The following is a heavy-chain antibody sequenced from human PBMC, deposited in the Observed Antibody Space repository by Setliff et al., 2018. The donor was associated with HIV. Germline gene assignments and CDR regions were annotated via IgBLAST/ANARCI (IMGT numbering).Heavy chain of an antibody. V-gene: IGHV1-69*13. Sequence: GASVKVSCKVSGYTLTEVSIHWVRQAPGQGLEWMGGIIPIFGTVKYPLKFQGRVTITADDSTSTAYMGLSSLRSEDTAVYYCANLAYCSGDCYSTGASDIWGQGTMVTVSS. CDR1: GYTLTEVS. CDR3: ANLAYCSGDCYSTGASDI. CDR2: IIPIFGTV. D-gene: IGHD2-21*01. J-gene: IGHJ3*02.